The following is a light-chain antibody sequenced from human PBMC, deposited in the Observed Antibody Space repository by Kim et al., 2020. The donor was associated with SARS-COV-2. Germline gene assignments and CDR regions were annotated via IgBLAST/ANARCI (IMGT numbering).Light chain of an antibody. CDR2: QES. V-gene: IGLV3-1*01. Sequence: MSPGQTANITCSGDKVGDRDACWYQQKPGQCRVLVIHQESKRPSGIPGRFSGANSGNTATLTISGTQAMDEADYYCQAWDSSHVVFGGGTQLTVL. CDR3: QAWDSSHVV. J-gene: IGLJ2*01. CDR1: KVGDRD.